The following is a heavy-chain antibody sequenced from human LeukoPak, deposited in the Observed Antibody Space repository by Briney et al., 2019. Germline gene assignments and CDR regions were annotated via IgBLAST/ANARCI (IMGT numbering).Heavy chain of an antibody. CDR3: AKDRRSGSPRFSHYFDS. Sequence: PGGSLRLSCAASGFTFGSYAMSWVRQAPGKGLEWVSGISDSGGSTHYADSVKGRFTISRDNSKNTLYLQMNSLRAEDTAVYYCAKDRRSGSPRFSHYFDSWGQGTLVTVSS. D-gene: IGHD1-26*01. CDR2: ISDSGGST. J-gene: IGHJ4*02. V-gene: IGHV3-23*01. CDR1: GFTFGSYA.